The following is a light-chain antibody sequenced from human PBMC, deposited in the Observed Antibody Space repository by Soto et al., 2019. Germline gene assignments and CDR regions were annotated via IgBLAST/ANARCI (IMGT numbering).Light chain of an antibody. CDR2: LNGDGSH. Sequence: QLVLTQSPSASASLGASVKLTCTLSSGHSSYATAWHQQQPEKGPRYLMKLNGDGSHDKGDGIPDRFSGSSSGAERYLTISSLQSEDEADYYCQTWDTGIRVFGGGTQLTVL. CDR1: SGHSSYA. J-gene: IGLJ7*01. CDR3: QTWDTGIRV. V-gene: IGLV4-69*01.